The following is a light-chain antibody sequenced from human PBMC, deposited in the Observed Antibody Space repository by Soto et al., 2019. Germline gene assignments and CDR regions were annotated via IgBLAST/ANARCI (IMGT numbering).Light chain of an antibody. CDR2: DAS. J-gene: IGKJ2*01. V-gene: IGKV3-15*01. CDR3: HQYNSWPPGT. Sequence: EIVLTQSPAILSVSPGERATLSCRASQSISRSLPWYQQKPGQAPRLLISDASTRATGIPARFSGSGSGTEFTLTISSLQSEDFALYYCHQYNSWPPGTLGQGTKVDIK. CDR1: QSISRS.